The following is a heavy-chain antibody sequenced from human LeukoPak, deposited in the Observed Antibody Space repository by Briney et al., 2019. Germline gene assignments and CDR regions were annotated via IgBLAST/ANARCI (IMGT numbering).Heavy chain of an antibody. V-gene: IGHV5-51*01. CDR1: GYSFTSYW. Sequence: GESLKISCKGSGYSFTSYWIGWVRKMPGKGLEWMGIIYPGDSDTRYSPSFQGQVTISADKSISTAYLQWSSLKASDTAMYYCARPYDSSGYTDAFDIWGQGTMVTVSS. J-gene: IGHJ3*02. CDR2: IYPGDSDT. CDR3: ARPYDSSGYTDAFDI. D-gene: IGHD3-22*01.